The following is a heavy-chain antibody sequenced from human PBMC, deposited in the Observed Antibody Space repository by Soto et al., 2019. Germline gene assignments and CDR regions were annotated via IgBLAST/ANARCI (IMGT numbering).Heavy chain of an antibody. J-gene: IGHJ5*02. Sequence: PGGSLRLSCAASGFTFSDYYMSWIRQAPGKGLEWVSYISSSGSTIYYADSVKGRFTISRDNAKNSLYLQMNSLRAEDTAVYYCARDLGKQQLEIRNPWGQGTLVTVSS. CDR1: GFTFSDYY. CDR3: ARDLGKQQLEIRNP. D-gene: IGHD6-13*01. CDR2: ISSSGSTI. V-gene: IGHV3-11*01.